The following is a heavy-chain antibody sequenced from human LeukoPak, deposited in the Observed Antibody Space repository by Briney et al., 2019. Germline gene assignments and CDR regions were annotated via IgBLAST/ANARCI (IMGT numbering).Heavy chain of an antibody. CDR3: ASNHGSGSDYNGIDY. Sequence: GGSLRLSCAASGLTFDDYGMSWVRQVPGKGLEWVSGINWNGGSTGYADSVKGRFTISRDNAKNSLYLQMNSLRADDTALYYCASNHGSGSDYNGIDYWGQGTLVTVSS. CDR2: INWNGGST. J-gene: IGHJ4*02. D-gene: IGHD3-10*01. CDR1: GLTFDDYG. V-gene: IGHV3-20*04.